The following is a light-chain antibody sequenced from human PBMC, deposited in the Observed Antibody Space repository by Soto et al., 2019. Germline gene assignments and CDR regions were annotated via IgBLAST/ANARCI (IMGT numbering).Light chain of an antibody. CDR1: DDIINS. V-gene: IGKV1-33*01. Sequence: DIQVTQSPSSLSASVGDRVTITCQASDDIINSLNWYQQKPGKAPKLLIHDASILQTGVPSRFSGGGSGTDFTLTISSLQPEDFATYYCLLDFSYFWAFGQGTKVDIK. CDR3: LLDFSYFWA. J-gene: IGKJ1*01. CDR2: DAS.